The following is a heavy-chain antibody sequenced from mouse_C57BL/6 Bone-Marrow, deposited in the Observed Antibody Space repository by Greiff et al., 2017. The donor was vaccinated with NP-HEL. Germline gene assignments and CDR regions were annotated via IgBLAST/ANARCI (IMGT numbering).Heavy chain of an antibody. D-gene: IGHD1-1*01. V-gene: IGHV1-19*01. Sequence: EVQLQESGPVLVKPGASVKMSCKASGYTFTDYYMNWVKQSHGKSLEWIGVINPYNGGTSYNQKFKGKATLTVDKSSSTAYMELNSLTSEDSAVYYCARSRVWDYYGSQYYFDYWGQGTTLTVSS. CDR2: INPYNGGT. J-gene: IGHJ2*01. CDR1: GYTFTDYY. CDR3: ARSRVWDYYGSQYYFDY.